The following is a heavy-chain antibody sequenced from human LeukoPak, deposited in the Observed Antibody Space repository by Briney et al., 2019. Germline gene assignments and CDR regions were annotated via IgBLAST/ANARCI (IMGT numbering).Heavy chain of an antibody. D-gene: IGHD3-22*01. CDR2: ISGSGNST. Sequence: PGGSLRLSCAASGLNFNNYAMTWVRQAPGKGLEWVSVISGSGNSTFYAGSVKGRFTISRDISKNTLCLQMNGLRAEDTAVYYCAKGLTSSCYSAVDYWGQGTQVTVSS. V-gene: IGHV3-23*01. CDR1: GLNFNNYA. J-gene: IGHJ4*02. CDR3: AKGLTSSCYSAVDY.